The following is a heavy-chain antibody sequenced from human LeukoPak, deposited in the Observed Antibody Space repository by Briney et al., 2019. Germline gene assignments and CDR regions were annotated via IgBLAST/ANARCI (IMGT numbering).Heavy chain of an antibody. CDR1: GSTLSNYG. Sequence: GGSLRLSCAASGSTLSNYGMHWVRKAPGRRLEWVAFTRYDTNDKYYADSVKGRFTISRDNSKNTLNLQMNSLRAEDTAIYYCAKNGDRRVGPTASFDYWGQGTLVSVSS. CDR2: TRYDTNDK. D-gene: IGHD1-26*01. CDR3: AKNGDRRVGPTASFDY. V-gene: IGHV3-30*02. J-gene: IGHJ4*02.